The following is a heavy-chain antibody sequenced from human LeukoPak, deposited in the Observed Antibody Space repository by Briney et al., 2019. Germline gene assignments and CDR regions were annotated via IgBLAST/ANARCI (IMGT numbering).Heavy chain of an antibody. D-gene: IGHD7-27*01. CDR3: ARDLNWDNAFDI. V-gene: IGHV3-53*01. CDR2: IYSGGST. J-gene: IGHJ3*02. CDR1: GFTVSSNY. Sequence: GGSLRLSCVASGFTVSSNYMSWVRQAPGKGLEWVSVIYSGGSTYYADSVKGRFTISRDNSKNTLYLQMNSLRAEDTAVYYCARDLNWDNAFDIWGQGTMVTVSS.